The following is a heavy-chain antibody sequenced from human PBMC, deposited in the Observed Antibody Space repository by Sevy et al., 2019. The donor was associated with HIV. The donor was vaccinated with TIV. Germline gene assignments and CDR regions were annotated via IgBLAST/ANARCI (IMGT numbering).Heavy chain of an antibody. CDR1: GFTFSSYS. J-gene: IGHJ4*02. V-gene: IGHV3-21*01. Sequence: GGSLRLSCAASGFTFSSYSMNWVRQAPGKGLEWVSSISIGSSYIYYADSVKGRFTISRANAKNSLYLQMNSQRAEDTAVYYCARDGGCSSTRCLLSFDYWGQGTLVTVSS. CDR2: ISIGSSYI. D-gene: IGHD2-2*01. CDR3: ARDGGCSSTRCLLSFDY.